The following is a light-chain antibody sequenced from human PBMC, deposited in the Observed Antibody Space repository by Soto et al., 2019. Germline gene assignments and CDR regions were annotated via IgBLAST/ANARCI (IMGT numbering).Light chain of an antibody. CDR1: QSVSRK. CDR3: QQRNDWPWT. J-gene: IGKJ1*01. V-gene: IGKV3-11*01. Sequence: EVVWPQSPATLSVSPGERSTLSCRASQSVSRKLAWYQQTRGQAPRLLIYATSNRATGIPARFSGSGSGTDFTLTISSLEPEDFAVYYCQQRNDWPWTFGQGTKVDIK. CDR2: ATS.